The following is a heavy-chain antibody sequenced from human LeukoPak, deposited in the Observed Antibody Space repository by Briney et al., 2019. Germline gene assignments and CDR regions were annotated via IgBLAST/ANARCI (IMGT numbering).Heavy chain of an antibody. D-gene: IGHD1-1*01. CDR2: ISPGGGTT. CDR1: GFAFGSEA. CDR3: AKVRSGSANWALRIFDN. J-gene: IGHJ4*02. V-gene: IGHV3-23*01. Sequence: PGASLRLSCAVSGFAFGSEAMSWVRQSPARGLEWVASISPGGGTTYYADYVKGRFTISRDNSNNTLYVHMNSLRAEDTAVYYCAKVRSGSANWALRIFDNWGQGTLVTVSS.